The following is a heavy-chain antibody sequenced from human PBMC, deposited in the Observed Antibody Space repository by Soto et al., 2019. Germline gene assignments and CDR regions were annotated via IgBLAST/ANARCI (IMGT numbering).Heavy chain of an antibody. CDR1: GGSFSGYY. J-gene: IGHJ4*02. D-gene: IGHD5-18*01. CDR3: ARDEGGIQLGSCSFDY. V-gene: IGHV4-34*01. Sequence: QVQLQQWGAGLLKPSETLSLTCAVYGGSFSGYYWSWIRQPPGKGLEWIGEINHSGSTNYNPSLKRRVTISVDTSKTQFSLKLSAVAAADTAVYYCARDEGGIQLGSCSFDYWGQGTLVTVSS. CDR2: INHSGST.